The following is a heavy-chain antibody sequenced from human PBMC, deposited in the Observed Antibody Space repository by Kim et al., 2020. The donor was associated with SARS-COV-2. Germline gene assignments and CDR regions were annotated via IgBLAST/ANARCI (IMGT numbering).Heavy chain of an antibody. J-gene: IGHJ4*02. Sequence: GGSLRLSCSASGFTFSGYAMHWVRQAPGKGLEYVSSISSNGGITYYGDSVKGRFSISRDNYKKTLYLQMNSLRTDDTAIYYCVKEDGAYSSGWYFFDHWGQGTLVTVSS. CDR1: GFTFSGYA. V-gene: IGHV3-64D*09. CDR3: VKEDGAYSSGWYFFDH. D-gene: IGHD6-19*01. CDR2: ISSNGGIT.